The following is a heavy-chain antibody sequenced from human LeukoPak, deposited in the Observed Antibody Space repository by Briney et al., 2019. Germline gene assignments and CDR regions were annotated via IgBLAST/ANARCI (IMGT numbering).Heavy chain of an antibody. CDR3: ARGLSFCSSTSCYSTEPLHDAFDI. J-gene: IGHJ3*02. CDR2: FYHSGST. V-gene: IGHV4-4*02. Sequence: PSGTLSLTCAVSGGSISSSNWWSWVRPPPGKGLEWIGEFYHSGSTNYNPSLKSRVTISVDKSKNQFSLKLSSVTAADTAVYYCARGLSFCSSTSCYSTEPLHDAFDIWGQGTMVTVSS. D-gene: IGHD2-2*01. CDR1: GGSISSSNW.